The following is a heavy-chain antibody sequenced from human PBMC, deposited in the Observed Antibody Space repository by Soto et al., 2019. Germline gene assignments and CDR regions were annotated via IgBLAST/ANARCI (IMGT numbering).Heavy chain of an antibody. Sequence: SETLSLTCTVSGGSISSSSFYWGWVRQPPGKGLEWIGNIYYSGSTYYNPSLKSRVTISVDTSNNQFSLKLSSVTAADTAVYYCARLTIFGVVNGWFDPWGQGTLVTVSS. J-gene: IGHJ5*02. CDR3: ARLTIFGVVNGWFDP. D-gene: IGHD3-3*01. V-gene: IGHV4-39*01. CDR1: GGSISSSSFY. CDR2: IYYSGST.